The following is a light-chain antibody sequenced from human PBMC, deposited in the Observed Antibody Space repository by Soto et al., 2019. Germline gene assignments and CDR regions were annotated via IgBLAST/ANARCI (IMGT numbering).Light chain of an antibody. J-gene: IGLJ3*02. V-gene: IGLV1-47*01. CDR2: RND. CDR1: SSNIGNNY. Sequence: SVLAQPPSASGTPGQRVTITCSGGSSNIGNNYVYWYQRLPGTAPKLLFYRNDQRPSGVPDRISGSKSGTSASLAISGLRNEDEADYYCATWDDSLSGPVFGGGTKVTVL. CDR3: ATWDDSLSGPV.